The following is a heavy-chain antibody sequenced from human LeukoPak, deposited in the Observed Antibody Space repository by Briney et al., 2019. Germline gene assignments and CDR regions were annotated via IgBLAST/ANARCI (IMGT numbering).Heavy chain of an antibody. Sequence: ASVKVSCKASGYTFTSYGISWVRQAPGQGLEWMGWISAYNGNTNYAQKLQGRVTMITDTSTSTAYMELRSLRSDDTAVYYCARGDDFYTYYYDSSGPYYFDYWGQGTLVTVSS. J-gene: IGHJ4*02. CDR2: ISAYNGNT. V-gene: IGHV1-18*01. CDR1: GYTFTSYG. CDR3: ARGDDFYTYYYDSSGPYYFDY. D-gene: IGHD3-22*01.